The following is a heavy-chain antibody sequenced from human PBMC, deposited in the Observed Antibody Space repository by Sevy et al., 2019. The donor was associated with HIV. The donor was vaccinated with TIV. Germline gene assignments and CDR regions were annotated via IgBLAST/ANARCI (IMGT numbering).Heavy chain of an antibody. J-gene: IGHJ4*02. V-gene: IGHV3-23*01. CDR1: GFTFSSYA. CDR3: AKGRYSSSWYHDY. Sequence: GGSLRLSCAASGFTFSSYAMSWVRRAPGKGLEWVSALSGSGGSTDYADSVKGRFTISRDNSKNTLYLQMNSLRAEDTAVYYSAKGRYSSSWYHDYWGQGTLVTVSS. CDR2: LSGSGGST. D-gene: IGHD6-13*01.